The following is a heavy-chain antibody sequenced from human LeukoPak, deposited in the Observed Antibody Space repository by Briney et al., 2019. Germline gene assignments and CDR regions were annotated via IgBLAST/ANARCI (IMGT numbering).Heavy chain of an antibody. J-gene: IGHJ4*02. D-gene: IGHD5-24*01. CDR3: VGGDGYRHFDY. Sequence: SQTLSLTCTVSGGSIGSGDYYWSWIRQPPGKGLEWIGSIYYSGSTYYNPSLKSRVTISVDTSKNQFSLKLSSVTAADTAVYYCVGGDGYRHFDYWGQGTLVTVSS. CDR2: IYYSGST. V-gene: IGHV4-39*01. CDR1: GGSIGSGDYY.